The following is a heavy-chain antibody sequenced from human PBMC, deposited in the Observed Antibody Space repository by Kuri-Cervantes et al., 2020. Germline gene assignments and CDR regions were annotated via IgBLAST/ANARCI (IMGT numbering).Heavy chain of an antibody. Sequence: GESLKISCVASGFTFSSYWMSWVRQAPGKGLEWVANIRDDGREKYCADSVKGRFTISRDNSKNTLYLQMNSLRAEDTAVYYCAKEGHTGGDYGDNAGSWGQGTLVTVSS. CDR2: IRDDGREK. D-gene: IGHD4-17*01. J-gene: IGHJ5*02. V-gene: IGHV3-7*03. CDR3: AKEGHTGGDYGDNAGS. CDR1: GFTFSSYW.